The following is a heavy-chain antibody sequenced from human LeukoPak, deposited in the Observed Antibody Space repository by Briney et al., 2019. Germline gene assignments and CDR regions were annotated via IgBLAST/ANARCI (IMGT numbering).Heavy chain of an antibody. CDR1: GFTFSSYW. CDR2: INSDGSGT. Sequence: GGSLRLSCAASGFTFSSYWMHWVRQAPGKGLVWVSRINSDGSGTSYADSVKGRFTISRDNAKNTLYLQMNSLRAEDTAVYYCARSGYFDWFYHWGQGTLVTVSS. J-gene: IGHJ5*02. V-gene: IGHV3-74*01. D-gene: IGHD3-9*01. CDR3: ARSGYFDWFYH.